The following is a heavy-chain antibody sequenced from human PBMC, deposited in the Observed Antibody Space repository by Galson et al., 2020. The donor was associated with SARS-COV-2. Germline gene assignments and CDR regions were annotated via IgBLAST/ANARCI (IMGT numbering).Heavy chain of an antibody. D-gene: IGHD2-15*01. Sequence: GESLKISCEVSGFSVSSYEMNWVRQAPGKGLEWLSYISNGVTTIHYADSVKGRFTVSRDNAKNSLILQMTSLRAEDTAVYYCARWGCNGGSCFAGAYFDHWGQGTLVTVSS. J-gene: IGHJ4*02. CDR1: GFSVSSYE. CDR3: ARWGCNGGSCFAGAYFDH. CDR2: ISNGVTTI. V-gene: IGHV3-48*03.